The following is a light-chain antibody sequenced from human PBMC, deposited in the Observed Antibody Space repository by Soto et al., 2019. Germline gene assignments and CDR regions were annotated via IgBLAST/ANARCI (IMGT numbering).Light chain of an antibody. Sequence: EIVLTQSPATLSLSPGERVTLSCRASQSVSSYLAWYQQKPGQAPRLLIYDASNRATGIPARFRGSGSGTDFTLTISSLEPEDFAVYYCQQRSNWPATFGGGTRVEI. CDR3: QQRSNWPAT. V-gene: IGKV3-11*01. CDR2: DAS. CDR1: QSVSSY. J-gene: IGKJ4*01.